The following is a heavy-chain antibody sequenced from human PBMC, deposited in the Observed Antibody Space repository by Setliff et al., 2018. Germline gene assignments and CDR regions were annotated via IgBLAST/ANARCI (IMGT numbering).Heavy chain of an antibody. D-gene: IGHD4-17*01. Sequence: KTSETLSLTCNVSGDSITNSHYYWGWIRQSPGKGLEWIGNIYYSGNTNYNPSLKSRATISMDTSKNQFSLKLNSLTAADTAVYYCARDLNGDYWFDPWGQGTLVTVSS. CDR2: IYYSGNT. J-gene: IGHJ5*02. V-gene: IGHV4-61*01. CDR1: GDSITNSHYY. CDR3: ARDLNGDYWFDP.